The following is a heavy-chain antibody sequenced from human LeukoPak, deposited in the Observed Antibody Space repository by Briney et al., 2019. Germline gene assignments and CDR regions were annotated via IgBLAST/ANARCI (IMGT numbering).Heavy chain of an antibody. D-gene: IGHD6-13*01. CDR3: ARRPRKVAAAGTFVS. Sequence: KASETLSLTCGVYGGSFSGYYWSWIRQPPGKGLEWIGEINDSGRSNYKSSLKSRVTISEDTSKNQFSLKLSSVTAADTAVYYCARRPRKVAAAGTFVSWGQGTLVTVSS. CDR2: INDSGRS. J-gene: IGHJ5*02. CDR1: GGSFSGYY. V-gene: IGHV4-34*01.